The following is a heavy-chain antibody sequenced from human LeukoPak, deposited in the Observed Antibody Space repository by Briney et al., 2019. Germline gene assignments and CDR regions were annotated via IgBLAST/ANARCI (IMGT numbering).Heavy chain of an antibody. CDR2: IHTSGST. CDR3: ARRDFSSGWSFDY. J-gene: IGHJ4*02. V-gene: IGHV4-4*07. CDR1: GGSISNYH. Sequence: PSETLSLTCTVSGGSISNYHWSWSRQPAGKGLEWIGQIHTSGSTNYNPPLKSRVSMSIDTTEDQVSLTIRSVTAADTAFYYCARRDFSSGWSFDYWGQGTLVTVSS. D-gene: IGHD6-19*01.